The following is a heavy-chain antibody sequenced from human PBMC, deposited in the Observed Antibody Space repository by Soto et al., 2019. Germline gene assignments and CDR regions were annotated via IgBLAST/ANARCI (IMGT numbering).Heavy chain of an antibody. Sequence: EVQLVESGGGMVQPGGSLRVSCAASGFTLSSYSMHWVRQAPGKGLEWVSYISGSGGTIYYADSVKGGFTISRDNAKNSLSVQMNSLRDEDTAVYFWARETGLRSSGWSYFFDFWGQGTRVTVSS. J-gene: IGHJ4*02. CDR3: ARETGLRSSGWSYFFDF. V-gene: IGHV3-48*02. CDR1: GFTLSSYS. D-gene: IGHD6-19*01. CDR2: ISGSGGTI.